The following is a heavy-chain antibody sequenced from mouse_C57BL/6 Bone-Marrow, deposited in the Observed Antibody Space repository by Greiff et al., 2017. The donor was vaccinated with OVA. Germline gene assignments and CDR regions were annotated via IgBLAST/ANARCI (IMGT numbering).Heavy chain of an antibody. Sequence: QVHVKQPGAELVKPGASVKMSCKASGYTFTSYWLTWVKQRPGQGLEWIGDIYPGSGSTNYNEKFKSKATLTVDTSSSTAYMQLSSLTSEDSAVYYCARHYAMDYWGQGTSVTVSS. V-gene: IGHV1-55*01. CDR1: GYTFTSYW. CDR2: IYPGSGST. CDR3: ARHYAMDY. J-gene: IGHJ4*01.